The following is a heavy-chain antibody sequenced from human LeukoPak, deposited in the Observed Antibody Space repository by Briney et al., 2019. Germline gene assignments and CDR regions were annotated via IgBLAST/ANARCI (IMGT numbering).Heavy chain of an antibody. CDR2: INHSGST. CDR1: GGSISSYY. Sequence: SETLSLTCTVSGGSISSYYWSWIRQPPGKGLEYVGEINHSGSTNYNPSLKSRITISVDTSRNQFSLKLTSVTAADTAVYYCARGNGGGYSYYFYGMDVWGQGTTASVSS. V-gene: IGHV4-34*01. CDR3: ARGNGGGYSYYFYGMDV. D-gene: IGHD2-21*02. J-gene: IGHJ6*02.